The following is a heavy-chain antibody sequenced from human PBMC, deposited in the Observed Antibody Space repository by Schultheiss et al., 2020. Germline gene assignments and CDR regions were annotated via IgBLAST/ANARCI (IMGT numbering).Heavy chain of an antibody. D-gene: IGHD1-26*01. J-gene: IGHJ4*02. Sequence: SETLSLTCTVSGGSISSYYWSWIRQPPGKGLEWIGYIYYSGSTNYNPSLKSRVTISVDTSKNQFSLKLSSVTAADTAVYYCARKSVGATDLAWDYWGQGTLVTVSS. CDR1: GGSISSYY. CDR3: ARKSVGATDLAWDY. CDR2: IYYSGST. V-gene: IGHV4-59*12.